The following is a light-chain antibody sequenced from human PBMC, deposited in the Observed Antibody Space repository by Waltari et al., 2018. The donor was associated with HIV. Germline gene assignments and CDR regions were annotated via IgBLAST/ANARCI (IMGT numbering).Light chain of an antibody. CDR3: TSYAGSNNVV. V-gene: IGLV2-8*01. CDR1: SSDVGGYNY. CDR2: EVS. J-gene: IGLJ2*01. Sequence: QSALTQPPSASGSLGQSVTISCTGTSSDVGGYNYVSWYQQHPGKTPKLMIYEVSNRPSGVPFRFSGSKSGNTASLTVSGLQAEDEADYYCTSYAGSNNVVFGGGTKLTVL.